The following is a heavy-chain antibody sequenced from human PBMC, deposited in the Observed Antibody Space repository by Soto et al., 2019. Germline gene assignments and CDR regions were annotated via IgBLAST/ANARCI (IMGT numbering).Heavy chain of an antibody. J-gene: IGHJ4*02. D-gene: IGHD2-2*01. CDR3: ARTSYCSSDICPREVPS. V-gene: IGHV3-48*02. CDR1: GFTFGIHS. CDR2: IDSSGTTI. Sequence: EVQLVESGGGLVQPGGSLRLSCAASGFTFGIHSMNSVRQAPGKGLAWVSSIDSSGTTIYYADSMKGRFDISRDNAKNSLYLQMNNLRDEDTAVCYCARTSYCSSDICPREVPSWGQGTMVTVSS.